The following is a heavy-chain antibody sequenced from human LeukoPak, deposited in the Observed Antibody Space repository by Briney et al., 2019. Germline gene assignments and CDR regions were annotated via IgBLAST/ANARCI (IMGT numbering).Heavy chain of an antibody. D-gene: IGHD3-22*01. CDR3: ARFNYYDSSGHGY. CDR1: GFTFSSYE. V-gene: IGHV3-48*03. CDR2: ISSSGSTI. Sequence: GGSLRLSCAASGFTFSSYEMNWVRQAPGEGLEWVSYISSSGSTIYYADSVKGRFTISRDNAKNSLYLQMNSLRAEDTAVYYCARFNYYDSSGHGYWGQGTLVTVSS. J-gene: IGHJ4*02.